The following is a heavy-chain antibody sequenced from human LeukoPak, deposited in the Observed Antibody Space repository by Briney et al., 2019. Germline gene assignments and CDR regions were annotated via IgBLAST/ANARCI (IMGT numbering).Heavy chain of an antibody. V-gene: IGHV3-23*01. Sequence: GESLRLSCAASGFTVSSDYMTWVCQAPGKGLEWVSVISGSGGTAYYADSVKGRFTISRDNSRSMLYLQMNSLTAEDTAIYYCAKDIVVVVAATLVFDSWGQGTVVTVSS. D-gene: IGHD2-15*01. CDR1: GFTVSSDY. J-gene: IGHJ4*02. CDR2: ISGSGGTA. CDR3: AKDIVVVVAATLVFDS.